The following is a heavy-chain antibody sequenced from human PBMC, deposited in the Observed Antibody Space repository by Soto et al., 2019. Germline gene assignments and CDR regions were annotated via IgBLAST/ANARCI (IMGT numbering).Heavy chain of an antibody. CDR3: ARGLSMIVVVITHYQDAFDS. V-gene: IGHV4-34*01. CDR2: INHSGST. D-gene: IGHD3-22*01. CDR1: GGSFSGYY. Sequence: XATLAPTCAVYGGSFSGYYWSGMRQPPGKGLEWIGEINHSGSTNYNPSLKSRVTISVDTSKNQFSLKLSSVTAADTAVYYCARGLSMIVVVITHYQDAFDSWGQGTMVTVSS. J-gene: IGHJ3*02.